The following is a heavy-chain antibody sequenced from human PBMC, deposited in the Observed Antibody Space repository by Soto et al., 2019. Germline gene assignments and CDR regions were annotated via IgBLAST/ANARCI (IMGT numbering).Heavy chain of an antibody. J-gene: IGHJ6*02. CDR1: GFIFSSYG. CDR3: ARPRRDFYYYFGMDV. CDR2: ISNDGTNK. D-gene: IGHD6-6*01. Sequence: GGSLRLSCAASGFIFSSYGMHWVRQAPGKGLEWVAVISNDGTNKYYADYVKGRFTISRDQSKNTLYLQMNSLRREDTAVYYCARPRRDFYYYFGMDVWGQGATVTVSS. V-gene: IGHV3-30*03.